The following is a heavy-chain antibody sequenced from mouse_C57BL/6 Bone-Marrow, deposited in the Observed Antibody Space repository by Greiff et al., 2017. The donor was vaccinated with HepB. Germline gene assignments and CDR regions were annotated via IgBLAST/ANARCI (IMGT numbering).Heavy chain of an antibody. CDR2: IYPRSGNT. J-gene: IGHJ2*01. CDR1: GYTFTSYG. D-gene: IGHD1-1*01. V-gene: IGHV1-81*01. CDR3: AREVTTVVERHYFDY. Sequence: VQRVESGAELARPGASVKLSCKASGYTFTSYGISWVKQRTGQGLEWIGEIYPRSGNTYYNEKFKGKATLTADKSSSTAYMELRSLTSEDSAVYFCAREVTTVVERHYFDYWGQGTTLTVSS.